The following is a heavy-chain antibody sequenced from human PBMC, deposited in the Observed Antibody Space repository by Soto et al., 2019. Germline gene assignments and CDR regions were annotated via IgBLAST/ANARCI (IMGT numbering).Heavy chain of an antibody. CDR2: ISYDGSNK. CDR1: GFTFSSYA. Sequence: PGGSLRLSCAASGFTFSSYAMHWVRQAPGKGLEWVAVISYDGSNKYYADSVKGRFTISRDNSKNTLYLQMNSLRAEDTAVYYCARLRSTVTSPDCFDPWGQGTLVTVS. V-gene: IGHV3-30-3*01. D-gene: IGHD4-17*01. J-gene: IGHJ5*02. CDR3: ARLRSTVTSPDCFDP.